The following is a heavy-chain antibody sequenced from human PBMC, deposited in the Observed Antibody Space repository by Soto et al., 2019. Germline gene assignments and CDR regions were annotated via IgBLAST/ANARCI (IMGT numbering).Heavy chain of an antibody. CDR3: ARGPRQQLVPGFYYYYYGMDV. Sequence: SETLSLTCAVYGGSFSGYYWSWIRQAPGKGLEWIGEINHSGSTNYNPSLKSRVTISVDTSKNQFSLKLSSVTAADTAVYYCARGPRQQLVPGFYYYYYGMDVWGQGTTVTVSS. V-gene: IGHV4-34*01. CDR2: INHSGST. CDR1: GGSFSGYY. D-gene: IGHD6-13*01. J-gene: IGHJ6*02.